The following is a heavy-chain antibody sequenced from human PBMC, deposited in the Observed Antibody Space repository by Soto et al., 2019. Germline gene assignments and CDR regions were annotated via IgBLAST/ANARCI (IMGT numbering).Heavy chain of an antibody. CDR3: ARAYCSGGSCYPDY. CDR2: ISASSGNT. J-gene: IGHJ4*02. Sequence: GASVKVSCKASGYTFTNYGVSWVRQAPGQGLEWMGWISASSGNTDYAQKLQGRVTMTTDTSTSTAYMELRNLRSDDTAVYYCARAYCSGGSCYPDYWGQGTLVTVSS. D-gene: IGHD2-15*01. V-gene: IGHV1-18*01. CDR1: GYTFTNYG.